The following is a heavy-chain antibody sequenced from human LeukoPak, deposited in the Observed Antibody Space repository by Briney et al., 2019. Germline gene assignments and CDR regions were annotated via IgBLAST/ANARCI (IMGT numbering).Heavy chain of an antibody. CDR3: AKDVVVVVAATFDY. D-gene: IGHD2-15*01. Sequence: GGSLRLSCAASGFTFSSYAVSWVRQAPGVGLEWVSTISGRGGSTFYADSVKGRFTISRDNSKNTLYLQMNSPRAEDTAVYYCAKDVVVVVAATFDYWGQGTLVTVSS. CDR2: ISGRGGST. J-gene: IGHJ4*02. V-gene: IGHV3-23*01. CDR1: GFTFSSYA.